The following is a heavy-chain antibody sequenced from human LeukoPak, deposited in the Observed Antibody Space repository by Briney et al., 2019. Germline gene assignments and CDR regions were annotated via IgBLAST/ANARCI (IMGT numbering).Heavy chain of an antibody. Sequence: GRSLRLSCAASGFTFSTYSMHWIGQAPGKGLERVAVIWYDGSNKYYVDSVKGRFTISRDNSKNTLNLQMNSLRVEDTAVYYCARDRESSGWYRHGVDAWGQGTTVTVSS. J-gene: IGHJ6*02. CDR3: ARDRESSGWYRHGVDA. CDR1: GFTFSTYS. D-gene: IGHD6-19*01. CDR2: IWYDGSNK. V-gene: IGHV3-33*01.